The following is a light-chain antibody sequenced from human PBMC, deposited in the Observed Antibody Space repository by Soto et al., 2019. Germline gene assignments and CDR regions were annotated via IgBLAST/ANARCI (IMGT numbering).Light chain of an antibody. CDR3: GADHGSGSNFVV. J-gene: IGLJ2*01. V-gene: IGLV9-49*01. CDR1: SGYSSYT. CDR2: VGTGGIVG. Sequence: QTVVTQPPSASASLGASVTLTCTLSSGYSSYTVDWYQQGPGKGPRFVMRVGTGGIVGSKGDGIPDRFSVLGSGLNRYLTIKNVQEEDESDYHCGADHGSGSNFVVFGGGTKLTVL.